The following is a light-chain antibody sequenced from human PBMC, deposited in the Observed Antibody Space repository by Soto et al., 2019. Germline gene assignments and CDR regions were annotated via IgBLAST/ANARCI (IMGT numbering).Light chain of an antibody. J-gene: IGLJ2*01. CDR1: SSDVGGYNY. CDR3: SSYTSSSTLV. Sequence: QSVLTQPASVSGSPGQSITISCTGTSSDVGGYNYVSWYQQHPGKAPKLMIYEVSNRPSGVSNRFSGSKSGNTASLTIAGVQADDEDDYYCSSYTSSSTLVFGGGTQLTVL. CDR2: EVS. V-gene: IGLV2-14*01.